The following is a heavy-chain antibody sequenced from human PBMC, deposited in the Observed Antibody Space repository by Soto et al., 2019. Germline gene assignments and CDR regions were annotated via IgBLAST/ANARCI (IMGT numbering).Heavy chain of an antibody. CDR3: ARLGGYYQAFDN. Sequence: SETLSLTCAVSGGSISRGGYSWSWIRQPPGKGLEWIGYIYHSGSTYYNPSLKSRVTISVDRSKNQFSLKLRSVTSADTAVYYCARLGGYYQAFDNWGQGTLVTVSS. CDR1: GGSISRGGYS. CDR2: IYHSGST. V-gene: IGHV4-30-2*01. J-gene: IGHJ4*02. D-gene: IGHD3-22*01.